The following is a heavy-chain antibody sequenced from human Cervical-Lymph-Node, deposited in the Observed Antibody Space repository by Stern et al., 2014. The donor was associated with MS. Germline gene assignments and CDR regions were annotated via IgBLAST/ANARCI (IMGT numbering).Heavy chain of an antibody. J-gene: IGHJ4*02. CDR1: GFSLTLTGEA. V-gene: IGHV2-5*02. D-gene: IGHD2-8*01. CDR2: IYWDDDK. CDR3: ARRGSPNHGGYYFDY. Sequence: QITLKESGPTLVRPTQTLSLTCTFSGFSLTLTGEAVAWIRQPPGNALEWLDIIYWDDDKVYSPSLKNRIALTKDTSKHQVVFTMTNMDPMDTATYYCARRGSPNHGGYYFDYWGQGILVTVSS.